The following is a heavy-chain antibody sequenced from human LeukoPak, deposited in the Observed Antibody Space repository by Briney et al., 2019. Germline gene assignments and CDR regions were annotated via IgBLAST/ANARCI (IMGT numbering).Heavy chain of an antibody. V-gene: IGHV4-59*01. CDR1: GGSISDYY. CDR3: VRNRAFDI. J-gene: IGHJ3*02. CDR2: SDHTGST. Sequence: SETLSLTCTVSGGSISDYYWNWIRQPPGKGLEWMGYSDHTGSTNYNPSLKSRVTISVDTSKNQISLKLTSVTTADAAVYYCVRNRAFDIWGQGTMVTVSS.